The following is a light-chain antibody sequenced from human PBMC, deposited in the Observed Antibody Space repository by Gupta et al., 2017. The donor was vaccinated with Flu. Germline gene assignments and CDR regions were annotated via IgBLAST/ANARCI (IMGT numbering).Light chain of an antibody. Sequence: QSVLTQPPSVSAAPGQEVTISCSGSWSDIENNFVSWYQHLPGTAPRLLIYEDYNRPSGIPDRFSGSKSGPSATLGITGLQSGDEADYYCGTWNSRLSAYVFGSGTTVTV. CDR2: EDY. J-gene: IGLJ1*01. V-gene: IGLV1-51*02. CDR1: WSDIENNF. CDR3: GTWNSRLSAYV.